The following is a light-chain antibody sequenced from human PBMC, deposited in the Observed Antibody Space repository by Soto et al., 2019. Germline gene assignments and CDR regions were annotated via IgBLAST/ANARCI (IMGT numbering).Light chain of an antibody. CDR3: QQRDTWPIP. J-gene: IGKJ5*01. CDR1: HSVRSD. CDR2: DAS. Sequence: ERVMAQSPATLSVAPGERATLSCRASHSVRSDLAWYHQKPGQSPRLLIFDASTRATGIPARLSGSGSGTEFTLTISNLQSEDFAVYYCQQRDTWPIPFGQGHDWRL. V-gene: IGKV3-15*01.